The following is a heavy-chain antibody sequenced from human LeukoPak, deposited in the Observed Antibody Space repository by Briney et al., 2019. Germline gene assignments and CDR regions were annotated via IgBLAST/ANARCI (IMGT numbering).Heavy chain of an antibody. Sequence: GESLKISCKGSGYSFTSYWIGWVRQMPGKGLEWMGIIYPSDSDTRYSPSLQGQVTISADKSIITAYLRWSSLKASDTAMYYCVRSGVPRQIDNWGQGTLVTVSS. D-gene: IGHD3-10*01. CDR1: GYSFTSYW. J-gene: IGHJ4*02. V-gene: IGHV5-51*01. CDR2: IYPSDSDT. CDR3: VRSGVPRQIDN.